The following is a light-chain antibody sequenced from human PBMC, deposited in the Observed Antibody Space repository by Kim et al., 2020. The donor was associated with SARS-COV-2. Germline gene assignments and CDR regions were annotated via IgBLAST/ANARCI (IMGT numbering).Light chain of an antibody. V-gene: IGLV3-19*01. CDR3: NSRDSSGNHWV. CDR2: GKI. J-gene: IGLJ3*02. Sequence: ALRQTVGITSQDARLRGYYPNWYHRRRGQAPVLVICGKINRPSGIPDRFSGASAGNTASLTITGAQAGEEADYYCNSRDSSGNHWVFGGGTQLTVL. CDR1: RLRGYY.